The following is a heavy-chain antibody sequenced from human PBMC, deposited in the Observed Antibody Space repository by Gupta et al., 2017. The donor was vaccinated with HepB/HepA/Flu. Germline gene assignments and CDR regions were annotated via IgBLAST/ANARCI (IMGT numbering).Heavy chain of an antibody. D-gene: IGHD1-20*01. V-gene: IGHV4-34*01. CDR2: INHSGST. CDR1: GGYFSGYY. Sequence: QVQLQQWCAGLLKPSETLSLTCAVYGGYFSGYYWSWIRQPPGKGLEWIGEINHSGSTNYNPSLKSRVTISVDTSKNQFSLKLSSLTAADTAVYYCARGRYNWNYWGQGTLVTVSS. CDR3: ARGRYNWNY. J-gene: IGHJ4*02.